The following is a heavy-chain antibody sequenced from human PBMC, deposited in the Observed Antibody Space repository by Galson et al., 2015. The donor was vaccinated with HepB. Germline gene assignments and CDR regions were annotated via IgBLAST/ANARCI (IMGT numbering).Heavy chain of an antibody. J-gene: IGHJ4*02. CDR3: ARHSVTNWLDY. CDR2: IYYTGST. CDR1: GGSINSYY. Sequence: SETLSLTCTVSGGSINSYYWTWVRQPPGKGLEWIGYIYYTGSTNYNPSLESRVTMSVDTSKNQFSLKLSSVTAADTAVYYCARHSVTNWLDYWGQGTLVTVSS. V-gene: IGHV4-59*08. D-gene: IGHD4-17*01.